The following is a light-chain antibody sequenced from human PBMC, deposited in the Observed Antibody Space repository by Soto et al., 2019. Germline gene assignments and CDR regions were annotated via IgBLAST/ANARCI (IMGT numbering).Light chain of an antibody. CDR3: QVRDVWPS. J-gene: IGKJ1*01. V-gene: IGKV3-11*01. CDR2: DAS. CDR1: QSVSTS. Sequence: IVLTRSPVTLALSPGESAVLSCRASQSVSTSLAWYQHKPGQAPRLFIYDASKRAPGIPARFTGSGSGTDFTLTISSLEPEDIAVYYCQVRDVWPSFGQGTKVEIK.